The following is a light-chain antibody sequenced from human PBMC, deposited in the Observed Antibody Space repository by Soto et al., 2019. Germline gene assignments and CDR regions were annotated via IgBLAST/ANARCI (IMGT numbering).Light chain of an antibody. V-gene: IGLV3-21*02. Sequence: SYELTQSPSVSVAPGQTARITCGGDNIATKAVHWFQQRPGQAPVLVVFYNNDRPSGIPDRFSGSNSGGTATLTISRVEAGDEADYYCQVWDSSVLHHVFGTGTKVTVL. CDR1: NIATKA. CDR2: YNN. J-gene: IGLJ1*01. CDR3: QVWDSSVLHHV.